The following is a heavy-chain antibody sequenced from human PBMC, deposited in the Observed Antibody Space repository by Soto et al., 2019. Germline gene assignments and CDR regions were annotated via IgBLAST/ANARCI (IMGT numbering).Heavy chain of an antibody. CDR1: GGSISSYY. Sequence: PSETLSLTCTVSGGSISSYYWSWIRQPPGKGLEWIGYIYYSGSTNYNPSLKSRVTISVDTSKNQFSLKLSSVTAADTAVYYCERILSEVGDFDYWGQGTLVTVSS. J-gene: IGHJ4*02. CDR2: IYYSGST. CDR3: ERILSEVGDFDY. D-gene: IGHD2-15*01. V-gene: IGHV4-59*01.